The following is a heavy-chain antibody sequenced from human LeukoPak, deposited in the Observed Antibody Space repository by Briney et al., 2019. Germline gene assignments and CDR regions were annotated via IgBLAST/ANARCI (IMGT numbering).Heavy chain of an antibody. V-gene: IGHV3-23*01. J-gene: IGHJ4*02. D-gene: IGHD2-2*01. Sequence: GGSLRLSCAASGFTFSSYVMSWVRQAPGKGLEWVSAISGSGNRTYYADSVKGRFTISRDNSKNTLYLQMNSLRAEDTAVYYCAKGPSFYCSSTSCYWVYWGQGTLVTVSS. CDR2: ISGSGNRT. CDR3: AKGPSFYCSSTSCYWVY. CDR1: GFTFSSYV.